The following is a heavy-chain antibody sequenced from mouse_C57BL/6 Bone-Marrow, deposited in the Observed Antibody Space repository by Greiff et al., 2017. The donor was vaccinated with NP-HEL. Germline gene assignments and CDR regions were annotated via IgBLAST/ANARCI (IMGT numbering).Heavy chain of an antibody. J-gene: IGHJ1*03. D-gene: IGHD2-1*01. V-gene: IGHV3-1*01. Sequence: DVQLQESGPGMVKPSQSLSLTCTVTGYSITSGYDWHWIRHFPANKLEWMGYISYSGSTNYNPSLKSRISITHDTSKNHFFLKLNSVTTEDTATYYCARAPLTTRYFDVWGTGTTVTVSS. CDR1: GYSITSGYD. CDR2: ISYSGST. CDR3: ARAPLTTRYFDV.